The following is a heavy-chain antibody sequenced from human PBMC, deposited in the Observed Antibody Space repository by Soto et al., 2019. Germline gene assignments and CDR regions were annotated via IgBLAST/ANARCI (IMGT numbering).Heavy chain of an antibody. CDR3: ARHCSGGSCYDFDY. CDR1: GGSISSSSYY. Sequence: SETLSLTCTVSGGSISSSSYYWGWIRQPPGKGLEWIGGIYYSGSTYYNPSLKSRVTISVDTSKNQFSLKLSSVTAADTAVYYCARHCSGGSCYDFDYWGQGTLVTVSS. J-gene: IGHJ4*02. D-gene: IGHD2-15*01. CDR2: IYYSGST. V-gene: IGHV4-39*01.